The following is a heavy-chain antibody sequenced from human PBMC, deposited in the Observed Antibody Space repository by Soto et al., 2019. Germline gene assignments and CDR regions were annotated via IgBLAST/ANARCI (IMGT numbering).Heavy chain of an antibody. D-gene: IGHD2-15*01. J-gene: IGHJ5*02. CDR3: ARRRVVAATAQNWFDP. CDR2: IYYSGST. Sequence: SETLSLTCTVSGGSISSSSYYWGWIRQPPRKRQEWIGSIYYSGSTYYNPSLKSRVTISVDTSKNQFSLKLSSVTAADTAVYYCARRRVVAATAQNWFDPWGQGTLVTVSS. V-gene: IGHV4-39*01. CDR1: GGSISSSSYY.